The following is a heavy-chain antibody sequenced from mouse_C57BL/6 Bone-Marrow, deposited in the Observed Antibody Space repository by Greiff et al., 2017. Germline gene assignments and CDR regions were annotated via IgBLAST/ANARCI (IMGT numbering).Heavy chain of an antibody. V-gene: IGHV1-53*01. J-gene: IGHJ3*01. D-gene: IGHD2-1*01. Sequence: QVQLQQPGTELVKPGASVKLSCKASGYTFTSYWMHWVKQRPGQGLEWIGNINPSNGGTNYNEKFKSKATLTVDKSSSTAYMQLSSLTSEDSAVYYCARRMTDYGNYVGTWFAYWGQGTLVTVSA. CDR3: ARRMTDYGNYVGTWFAY. CDR1: GYTFTSYW. CDR2: INPSNGGT.